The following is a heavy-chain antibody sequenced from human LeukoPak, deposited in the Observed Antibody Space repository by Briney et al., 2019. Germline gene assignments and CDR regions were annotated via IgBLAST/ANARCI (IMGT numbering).Heavy chain of an antibody. J-gene: IGHJ4*02. D-gene: IGHD3-10*01. CDR1: GYTFTSYY. V-gene: IGHV1-46*01. CDR2: INPSGGST. Sequence: ASVKVSCKASGYTFTSYYMHWVRQAPGQGLEWMGIINPSGGSTSYAQKFQGRVTMTRDTSISTAYMELSRLRSDDTAVYYCARIPAITMVRGVRPFDYWGQGTLVTVSS. CDR3: ARIPAITMVRGVRPFDY.